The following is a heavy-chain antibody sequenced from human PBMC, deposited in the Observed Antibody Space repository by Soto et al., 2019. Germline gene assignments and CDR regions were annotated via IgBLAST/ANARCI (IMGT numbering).Heavy chain of an antibody. CDR2: INAGNGNT. J-gene: IGHJ6*02. V-gene: IGHV1-3*01. D-gene: IGHD3-10*01. Sequence: GASVKVSCKASGYTFTSYAMHWVRQAPGQRLEWMGWINAGNGNTKYSQKFQGRVTITRDTSASTAYMELSSLRSEDTAVYYCARVITMVRGAPVDYYYYYGMEVWGQGTTVTVSS. CDR3: ARVITMVRGAPVDYYYYYGMEV. CDR1: GYTFTSYA.